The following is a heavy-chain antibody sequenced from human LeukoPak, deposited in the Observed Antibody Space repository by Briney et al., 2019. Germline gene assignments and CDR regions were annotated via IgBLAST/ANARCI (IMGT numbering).Heavy chain of an antibody. CDR3: ARDKAIAAPADLDVFDI. CDR1: GYTFTDYY. J-gene: IGHJ3*02. D-gene: IGHD6-13*01. Sequence: ASVPVSCKASGYTFTDYYFHWVRQAPGQGLEWMGWISANSGDTNSAQKFQGRVTMTRDTSISTLYMELRSLTFDDSAVYYCARDKAIAAPADLDVFDIWGQGTMVTVSS. V-gene: IGHV1-2*02. CDR2: ISANSGDT.